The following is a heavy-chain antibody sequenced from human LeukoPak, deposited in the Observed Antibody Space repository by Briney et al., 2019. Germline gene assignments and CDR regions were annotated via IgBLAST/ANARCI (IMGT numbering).Heavy chain of an antibody. Sequence: GASVKVSCKASGYTFTGYYMHWVRQAPGQGLEWMGWINPNSGGTNYAQKFQGRVTMTRDTSISTAYMELSRLRSDDTAVYYCARGSIAARPAFDYWGQGTLVTVSS. CDR3: ARGSIAARPAFDY. J-gene: IGHJ4*02. CDR2: INPNSGGT. V-gene: IGHV1-2*02. CDR1: GYTFTGYY. D-gene: IGHD6-6*01.